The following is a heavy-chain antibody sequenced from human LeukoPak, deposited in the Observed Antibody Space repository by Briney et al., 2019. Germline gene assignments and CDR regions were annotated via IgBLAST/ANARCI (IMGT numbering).Heavy chain of an antibody. Sequence: GGSLRLSCAASGFTFGNYWMSWVRQAPGKGLEWVASIKQDESAKDYVDSVKGRFTISRDNAKNSLYLQMNSLRADDTAVYYCAKELSGFLASFEYWGQGTLVTVSS. V-gene: IGHV3-7*01. CDR1: GFTFGNYW. CDR2: IKQDESAK. D-gene: IGHD3-22*01. CDR3: AKELSGFLASFEY. J-gene: IGHJ4*02.